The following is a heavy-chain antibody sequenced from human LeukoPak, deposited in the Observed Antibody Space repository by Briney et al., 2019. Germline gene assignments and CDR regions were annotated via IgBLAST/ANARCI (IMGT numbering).Heavy chain of an antibody. CDR2: INAGNGNT. CDR1: GYTFTSYA. Sequence: ASVKVSCTASGYTFTSYAMHWVRQAPGQRLEWMGWINAGNGNTKYSQKFQGRVTITRDTSASTAYMELSSLRSEDTAVYYCARGTPIPPYYDFWSGYYTGMDYWGQGTLVTVSS. V-gene: IGHV1-3*01. D-gene: IGHD3-3*01. J-gene: IGHJ4*02. CDR3: ARGTPIPPYYDFWSGYYTGMDY.